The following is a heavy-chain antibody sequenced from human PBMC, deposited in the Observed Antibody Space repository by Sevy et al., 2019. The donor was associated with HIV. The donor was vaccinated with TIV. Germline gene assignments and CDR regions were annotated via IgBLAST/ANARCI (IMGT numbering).Heavy chain of an antibody. CDR2: ISYDRSRH. CDR3: ARDAGYSTDWHPSDD. J-gene: IGHJ4*02. CDR1: EFMFSTYA. Sequence: GGSLRLSCAASEFMFSTYAMHWVRQAPGKGLEWVAVISYDRSRHYYGESVKGRFTISRENSKNTLFLKMNSLRLEDTAFYYCARDAGYSTDWHPSDDWGQGTLVTVSS. D-gene: IGHD6-19*01. V-gene: IGHV3-30-3*01.